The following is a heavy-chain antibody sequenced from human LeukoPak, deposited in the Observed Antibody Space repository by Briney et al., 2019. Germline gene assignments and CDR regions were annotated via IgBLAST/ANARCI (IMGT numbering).Heavy chain of an antibody. CDR2: ISSNGGST. V-gene: IGHV3-64*01. CDR1: GFTFSNYA. D-gene: IGHD3-16*01. CDR3: ARVGHNAYNSFDY. Sequence: PGGSLRLSCAASGFTFSNYAMHWVRQAPGRGLEYVSGISSNGGSTYYANSVKGRFTISRDNSKNTLYLQMGSLRAEDMALYHCARVGHNAYNSFDYWGQGTLVTVSS. J-gene: IGHJ4*02.